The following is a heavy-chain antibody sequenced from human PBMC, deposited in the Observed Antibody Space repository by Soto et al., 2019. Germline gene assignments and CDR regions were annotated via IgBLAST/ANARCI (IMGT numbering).Heavy chain of an antibody. V-gene: IGHV3-23*01. CDR2: ISGSASST. D-gene: IGHD3-16*01. CDR1: GFTFSSYA. J-gene: IGHJ6*02. Sequence: GGSLRLSCAASGFTFSSYAMSWVRQAPGKGLEWVSAISGSASSTYYADSVEGRFTISRDNSKNTLYLQMNSLRAEDTAIYFCAASCTFGEFSIDVWGQGTTVTVSS. CDR3: AASCTFGEFSIDV.